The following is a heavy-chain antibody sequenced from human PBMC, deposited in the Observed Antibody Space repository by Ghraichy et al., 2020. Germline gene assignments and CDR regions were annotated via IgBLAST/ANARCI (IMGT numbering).Heavy chain of an antibody. CDR1: GFTVSSNY. J-gene: IGHJ3*02. D-gene: IGHD2-2*01. Sequence: GSLRLSCAASGFTVSSNYMSWVRQAPGKGLEWVSVIYSGGSTYYADSVKGRFTISRHNSKNTLYLQMNSLRAEDTAVYYCARVDCSSTSCLGFDAFDIWGQGTMVTVSS. V-gene: IGHV3-53*04. CDR3: ARVDCSSTSCLGFDAFDI. CDR2: IYSGGST.